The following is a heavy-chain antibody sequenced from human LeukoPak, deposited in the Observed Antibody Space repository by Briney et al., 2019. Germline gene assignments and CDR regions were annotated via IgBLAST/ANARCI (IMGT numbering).Heavy chain of an antibody. V-gene: IGHV3-7*01. J-gene: IGHJ4*02. CDR2: IKQDGSDK. Sequence: PGGSLRLSCAASGFTFSNHWMTWVRQAPGKGLEWVANIKQDGSDKNYVDSVEGRFTISRDNAKNSLYLQMNSLRTEDTAVYYWARDSGWYSVDYWGQGTLVTVSS. CDR1: GFTFSNHW. CDR3: ARDSGWYSVDY. D-gene: IGHD6-19*01.